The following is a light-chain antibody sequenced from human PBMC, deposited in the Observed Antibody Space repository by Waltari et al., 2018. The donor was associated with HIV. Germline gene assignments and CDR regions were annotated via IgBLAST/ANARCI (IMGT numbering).Light chain of an antibody. V-gene: IGLV1-47*01. CDR2: RDY. Sequence: QSVLTQPPSASGTLGQRVTISCPGSKSNVGSKPVYWFQQVQGTAPKLLIYRDYQRRSGIPDRFSGSKSGASASLTISGLRSEDEADYYCVAWDDSLSGYVFGTGTKVSVL. J-gene: IGLJ1*01. CDR3: VAWDDSLSGYV. CDR1: KSNVGSKP.